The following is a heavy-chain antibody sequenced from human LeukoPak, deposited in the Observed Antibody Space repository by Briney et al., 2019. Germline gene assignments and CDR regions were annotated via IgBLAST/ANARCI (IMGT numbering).Heavy chain of an antibody. CDR3: ARGSITMVRGVTA. CDR2: IYYSGST. J-gene: IGHJ4*02. Sequence: SETLSLTCTVSGGSISSGDYYWSWIRQPPGKGLEWIGYIYYSGSTHYNPSLKSRVTISVDTSKNQFSLKLSSVTAADTAVYYCARGSITMVRGVTARGQGTLVTVSS. V-gene: IGHV4-30-4*08. D-gene: IGHD3-10*01. CDR1: GGSISSGDYY.